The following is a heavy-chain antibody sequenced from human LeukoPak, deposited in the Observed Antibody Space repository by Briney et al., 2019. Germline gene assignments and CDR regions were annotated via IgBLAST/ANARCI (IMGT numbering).Heavy chain of an antibody. J-gene: IGHJ4*02. CDR3: ARGGIVASTTASFDY. CDR2: INPNSGGT. Sequence: GASVKVSCKASGYTFTGYYMHWVRQAPGQGLVWMAWINPNSGGTSYAQKFQGMVAMTRDTSISTAYMELSRLRSDDTAVYYCARGGIVASTTASFDYWGQGTLVTVSS. D-gene: IGHD5-12*01. CDR1: GYTFTGYY. V-gene: IGHV1-2*02.